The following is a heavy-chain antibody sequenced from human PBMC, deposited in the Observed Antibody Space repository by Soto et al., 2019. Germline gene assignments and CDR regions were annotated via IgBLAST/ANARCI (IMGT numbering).Heavy chain of an antibody. CDR3: ARVYYDFWSGYYPVPHDYYYYGMDV. CDR1: GGTFSSYA. V-gene: IGHV1-69*06. D-gene: IGHD3-3*01. CDR2: IIPIFGTA. Sequence: SVKVSCKASGGTFSSYAISWVRQAPGQGLEWMGGIIPIFGTANYAQKFQGRVTITADKSTSTAYMELSSLRSEDTAVYYCARVYYDFWSGYYPVPHDYYYYGMDVWGQGTTVTVSS. J-gene: IGHJ6*02.